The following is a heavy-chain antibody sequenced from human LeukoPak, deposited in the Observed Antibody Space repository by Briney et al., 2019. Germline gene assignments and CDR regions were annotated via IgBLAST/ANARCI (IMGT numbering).Heavy chain of an antibody. CDR1: GFTFSSYW. D-gene: IGHD6-6*01. J-gene: IGHJ4*02. CDR3: AKSPGKARSSIDY. Sequence: GGSLRLSCAASGFTFSSYWMSWVRQAPGKGLEWVANMKQDGSEKYYVDSVKGRFTISRDNAKNTLYLQMNSLRAEDTAVYYCAKSPGKARSSIDYWGQGTLVTVSS. CDR2: MKQDGSEK. V-gene: IGHV3-7*01.